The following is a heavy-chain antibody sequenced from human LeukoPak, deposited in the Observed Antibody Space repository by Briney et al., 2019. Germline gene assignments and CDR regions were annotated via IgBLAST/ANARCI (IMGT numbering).Heavy chain of an antibody. D-gene: IGHD5-18*01. CDR2: IDPNSGDT. V-gene: IGHV1-2*02. CDR1: GYTFIGYY. CDR3: ARRYRSYMDV. Sequence: ASVKVSCKASGYTFIGYYMHWVRQAPGQGLEWMGWIDPNSGDTNYAQKFQGRVTMTRATSISTAYMELSRLISDDTAVYYCARRYRSYMDVWGKGTTVTVSS. J-gene: IGHJ6*03.